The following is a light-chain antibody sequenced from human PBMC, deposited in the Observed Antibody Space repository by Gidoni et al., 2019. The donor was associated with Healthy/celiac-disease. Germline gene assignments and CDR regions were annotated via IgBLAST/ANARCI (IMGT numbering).Light chain of an antibody. CDR1: QSVSSN. CDR3: QQYNNWPLA. Sequence: EIVMTQSPATLSVSPGERATLSCRASQSVSSNLPWYQQKPGQAPRLLIYGASTRATGIPARFSGGGSGTEFTLTISSLQSEDFAVYYCQQYNNWPLAFGQGTKVEIK. J-gene: IGKJ1*01. CDR2: GAS. V-gene: IGKV3-15*01.